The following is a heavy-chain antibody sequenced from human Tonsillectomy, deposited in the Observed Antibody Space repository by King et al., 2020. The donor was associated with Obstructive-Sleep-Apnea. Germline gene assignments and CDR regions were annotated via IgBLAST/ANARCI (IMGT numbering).Heavy chain of an antibody. CDR3: ARDRSSGSYGL. CDR2: IYHSGGT. CDR1: GYFISSGYF. J-gene: IGHJ4*02. Sequence: QLQESGPGLVKPSETLSLTCTVSGYFISSGYFWGWIRQPPGKGLEWVGHIYHSGGTYYNPSLKSRVTISVDTSKNQFSLRLGSVTAADTAVYYCARDRSSGSYGLWGQGTLVTVSS. D-gene: IGHD1-26*01. V-gene: IGHV4-38-2*02.